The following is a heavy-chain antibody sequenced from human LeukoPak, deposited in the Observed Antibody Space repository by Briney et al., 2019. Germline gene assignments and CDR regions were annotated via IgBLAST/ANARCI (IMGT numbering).Heavy chain of an antibody. CDR2: IYYSGST. Sequence: SETLSLTCTVSGGSISSGDYYWSWIRQPPGKGLEWIGYIYYSGSTYYNPSLKSRVTISVDTSKNQFSLKLNSVTAADTAVYYCARDNGYQWNWFDPWGQGTLVTVSS. D-gene: IGHD1-14*01. V-gene: IGHV4-30-4*08. CDR1: GGSISSGDYY. CDR3: ARDNGYQWNWFDP. J-gene: IGHJ5*02.